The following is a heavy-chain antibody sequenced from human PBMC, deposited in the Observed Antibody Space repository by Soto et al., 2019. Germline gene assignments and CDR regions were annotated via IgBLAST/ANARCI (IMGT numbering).Heavy chain of an antibody. CDR1: GGTFSSYA. J-gene: IGHJ4*02. CDR2: ISAYNGNT. CDR3: ARGLYSSGWD. V-gene: IGHV1-18*01. Sequence: ASVTVSCTASGGTFSSYAISWVRQAPGQGLEWMGWISAYNGNTNYAQKLQGRVTMTTDTSTSTAYMELRSLRSDDTVVYYCARGLYSSGWDWGQGTLVTVSS. D-gene: IGHD6-19*01.